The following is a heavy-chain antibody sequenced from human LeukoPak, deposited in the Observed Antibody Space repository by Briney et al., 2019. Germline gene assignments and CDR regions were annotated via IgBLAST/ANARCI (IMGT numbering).Heavy chain of an antibody. CDR1: GYTFTGYY. CDR3: ARETVTWMATTSSYMDV. J-gene: IGHJ6*03. Sequence: ASVKVSCKASGYTFTGYYMHWVRQAPGQGLEWMGWINPNSGGTNYAQKFQGRVTMTRDTSISTAYMELSRLRSDDTAVYYCARETVTWMATTSSYMDVWGKGTTVTVSS. V-gene: IGHV1-2*02. CDR2: INPNSGGT. D-gene: IGHD5-24*01.